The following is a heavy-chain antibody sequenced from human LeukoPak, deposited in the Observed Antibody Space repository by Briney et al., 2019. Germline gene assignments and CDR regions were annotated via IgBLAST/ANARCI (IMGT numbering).Heavy chain of an antibody. CDR3: AKDILAAGLFFDY. CDR1: GFTFSSYA. D-gene: IGHD6-13*01. V-gene: IGHV3-23*01. Sequence: GGSLRLSCPASGFTFSSYAMSWVRQAPGKGLEWVSAISDSGDRTYYADSVKGRFTISRDDAQNSLYLQMNSLRADDTAVYYCAKDILAAGLFFDYWGQGILVTVSS. J-gene: IGHJ4*02. CDR2: ISDSGDRT.